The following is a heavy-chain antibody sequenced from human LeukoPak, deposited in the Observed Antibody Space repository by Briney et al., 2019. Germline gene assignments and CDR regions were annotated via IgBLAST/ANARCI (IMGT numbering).Heavy chain of an antibody. D-gene: IGHD6-13*01. V-gene: IGHV3-7*01. CDR3: ARRIAAAAAPYYFDY. J-gene: IGHJ4*02. CDR1: GFTFSRHW. CDR2: IKHDGSEK. Sequence: GGSLRLSCAASGFTFSRHWMTWVRQAPGKGLEWVANIKHDGSEKNYVDSVKGRFTISRDNAKNTLYLQMNSLRAEDTAVYYCARRIAAAAAPYYFDYWGQGTLVTVSS.